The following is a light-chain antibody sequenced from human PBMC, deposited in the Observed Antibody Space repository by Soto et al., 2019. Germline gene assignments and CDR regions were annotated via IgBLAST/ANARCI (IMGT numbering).Light chain of an antibody. CDR2: EGS. J-gene: IGLJ1*01. CDR3: SSYAGSSTFV. CDR1: SSDVGSYNL. V-gene: IGLV2-23*01. Sequence: QSALTQPASVSGSPGQSITISCTGTSSDVGSYNLVSWYQQHSGKAPKLMIYEGSKRPSGVSNRFSGSKSGNTASLTISGLQAEDEADYYCSSYAGSSTFVFGTGTKVTVL.